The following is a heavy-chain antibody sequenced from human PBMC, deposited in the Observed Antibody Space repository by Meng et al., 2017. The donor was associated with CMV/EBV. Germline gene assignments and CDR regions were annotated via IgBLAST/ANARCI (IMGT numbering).Heavy chain of an antibody. Sequence: ASVKVSCKASGYTFTSYDINWVRQATGQGLEWMGWMNPNSGNTGYAQKFQGRVTMTRNTSISTTYMELSRLRSEDTAVYYCARGRVLYYDFWSCYHPLDYWGQGTLVTVSS. J-gene: IGHJ4*02. CDR3: ARGRVLYYDFWSCYHPLDY. CDR2: MNPNSGNT. D-gene: IGHD3-3*01. V-gene: IGHV1-8*01. CDR1: GYTFTSYD.